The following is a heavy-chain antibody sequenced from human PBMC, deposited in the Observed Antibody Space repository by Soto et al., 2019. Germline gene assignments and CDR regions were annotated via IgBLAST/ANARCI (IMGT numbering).Heavy chain of an antibody. V-gene: IGHV4-38-2*01. J-gene: IGHJ5*02. CDR2: IYHSGST. CDR3: ARNSGSRTPNWFDP. Sequence: SETLSLTCAVSGYSISSGYYWGWIRQPPGKGLEWIGSIYHSGSTYYNPSLKSRVTISVDTSKNQFSLKLSSVTAADTAVYYCARNSGSRTPNWFDPWGQGTLVTVSS. CDR1: GYSISSGYY. D-gene: IGHD1-26*01.